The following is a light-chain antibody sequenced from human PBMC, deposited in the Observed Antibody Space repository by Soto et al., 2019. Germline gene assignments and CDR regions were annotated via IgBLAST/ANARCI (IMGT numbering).Light chain of an antibody. CDR1: QSVSSN. CDR3: QQYNNWPPLT. CDR2: GAS. J-gene: IGKJ3*01. V-gene: IGKV3-15*01. Sequence: EIVMTQSPATLSVSPGERATRSCRASQSVSSNLAWYQQKPGQAPRLLIYGASTRATGIPARFSGSGSGTEFTLTISNLQSEDFAVYYCQQYNNWPPLTFGPGTKVDIK.